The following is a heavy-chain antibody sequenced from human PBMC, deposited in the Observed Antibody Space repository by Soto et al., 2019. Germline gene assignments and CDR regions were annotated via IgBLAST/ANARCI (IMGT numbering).Heavy chain of an antibody. V-gene: IGHV3-20*04. CDR1: GFTVSSNY. J-gene: IGHJ1*01. D-gene: IGHD3-10*01. CDR3: ARVSDYGSWDLFQH. Sequence: GGSLRLSCAASGFTVSSNYMSWVRQAPGKGLEWVSGINWNGGSTGYADSVKGRFTISRDNAKNSLYLQMNSLRAEDTALYYCARVSDYGSWDLFQHWGQGTLVTVSS. CDR2: INWNGGST.